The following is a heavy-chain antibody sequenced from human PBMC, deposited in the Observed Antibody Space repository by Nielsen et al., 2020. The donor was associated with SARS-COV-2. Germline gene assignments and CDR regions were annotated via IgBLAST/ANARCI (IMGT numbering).Heavy chain of an antibody. Sequence: GESLKISCQGSGYTFTSYWIGWVRQMPGKGLEWMGVIYPRDSDTRYNPSFQGQVTISADKSISTVYLQWSGLKASDSAMYYCARNTYGGSTDYWGQGTLFTVSS. CDR1: GYTFTSYW. J-gene: IGHJ4*02. D-gene: IGHD4-23*01. CDR2: IYPRDSDT. V-gene: IGHV5-51*01. CDR3: ARNTYGGSTDY.